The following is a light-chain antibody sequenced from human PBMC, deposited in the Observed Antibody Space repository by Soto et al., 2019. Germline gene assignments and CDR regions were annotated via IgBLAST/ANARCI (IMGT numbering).Light chain of an antibody. CDR3: QQYGFSPIS. CDR2: LAS. Sequence: EIVLTQSPATLSSFPGDRVTLSCRASQAVNTRLAWYQHKPGQAPRLLIYLASNRAAGVPARFSGSGSGTDFTLTISDVEPEDFAVYSCQQYGFSPISFGQGTRLE. J-gene: IGKJ5*01. CDR1: QAVNTR. V-gene: IGKV3D-11*03.